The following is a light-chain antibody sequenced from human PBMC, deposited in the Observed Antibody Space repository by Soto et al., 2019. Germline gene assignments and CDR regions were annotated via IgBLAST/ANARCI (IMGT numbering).Light chain of an antibody. CDR2: GIS. V-gene: IGKV3-20*01. CDR1: QSVSSNY. Sequence: EIVLTQSPGTLSLSPGERATLSCRASQSVSSNYLAWYQQKSGQAPRLLIYGISSRATGIPDRFSGSGSGTDFTLTISRLEPEDFAVYYCHQYGTSPTFGQGTKVEIK. J-gene: IGKJ1*01. CDR3: HQYGTSPT.